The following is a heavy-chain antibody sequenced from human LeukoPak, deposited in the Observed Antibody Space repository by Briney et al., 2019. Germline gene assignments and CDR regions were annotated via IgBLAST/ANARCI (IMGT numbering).Heavy chain of an antibody. CDR1: GGSFSGYY. D-gene: IGHD3/OR15-3a*01. V-gene: IGHV4-34*01. Sequence: PSETLSLTCAVYGGSFSGYYWSWIRQPPGKGLEWIGEINHSGSTNYNPSLKSRVTISVDTSKNQFSLKLSSVTAADTAVYYCARMKRTGYCIDYWGQGTLVTVSS. CDR2: INHSGST. J-gene: IGHJ4*02. CDR3: ARMKRTGYCIDY.